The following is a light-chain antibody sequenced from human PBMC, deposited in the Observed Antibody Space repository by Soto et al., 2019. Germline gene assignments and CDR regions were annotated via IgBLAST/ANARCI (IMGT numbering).Light chain of an antibody. CDR3: HQDNHLLTWT. V-gene: IGKV3-15*01. CDR2: SAS. CDR1: QSVSSK. J-gene: IGKJ1*01. Sequence: SPGQRKKLSCRASQSVSSKLAWYQQRPGQAPRLLIYSASTRATGIPARFSGSGSGTEFTLTISSLQSEDFAVHYWHQDNHLLTWTFCQ.